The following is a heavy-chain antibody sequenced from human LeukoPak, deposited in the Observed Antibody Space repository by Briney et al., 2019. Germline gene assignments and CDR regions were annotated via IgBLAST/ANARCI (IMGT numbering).Heavy chain of an antibody. CDR3: ARVSGGQLVILNWFDP. Sequence: ASVKVSCKASGYSFPSYGISWVRQAPGQGLEWMGRISAYNGNTNYAQKLQGRVTMTTDTSTSTAYMELRSLRSDDTAVYYCARVSGGQLVILNWFDPWGQGTLVTVSS. J-gene: IGHJ5*02. V-gene: IGHV1-18*01. CDR1: GYSFPSYG. CDR2: ISAYNGNT. D-gene: IGHD6-6*01.